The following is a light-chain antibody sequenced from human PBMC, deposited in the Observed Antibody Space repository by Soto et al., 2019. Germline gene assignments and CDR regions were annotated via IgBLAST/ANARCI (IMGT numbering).Light chain of an antibody. Sequence: EMVLTQSPATLYLSPGERATLSCRASQSVSSYLACYQQKPGQAPRLLIYDASNTATGIPARFSGSGSGTDVTLTISSLEPEDVAVYYCQQRSNWPWTFGQGTKVEIK. J-gene: IGKJ1*01. CDR2: DAS. V-gene: IGKV3-11*01. CDR3: QQRSNWPWT. CDR1: QSVSSY.